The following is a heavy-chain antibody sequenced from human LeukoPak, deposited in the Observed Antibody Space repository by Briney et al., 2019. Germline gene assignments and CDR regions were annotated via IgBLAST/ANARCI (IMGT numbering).Heavy chain of an antibody. V-gene: IGHV3-7*01. CDR3: TGRRTSWYHWFDP. J-gene: IGHJ5*02. CDR2: INQDGSEA. CDR1: GFTFSTSW. Sequence: GGSLRLSCAASGFTFSTSWMTWVRQAPGKGLEWVANINQDGSEAYYVDSVKGRFTISRDNAMNSLYLQMNSLRAEDTAVYYCTGRRTSWYHWFDPWGQGTLVTVSS. D-gene: IGHD6-13*01.